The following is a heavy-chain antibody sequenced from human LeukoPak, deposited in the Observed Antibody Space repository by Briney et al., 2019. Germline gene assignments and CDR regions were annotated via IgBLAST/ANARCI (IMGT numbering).Heavy chain of an antibody. Sequence: GGSLRLSCAVSGFTFSSYAMSWVRQAPGKGLEWVSSISGSGGSTYYADSVKGRFTISRDNSKNTLFLQMNSLRAEDTAVYYCAKRAVPGNAFFDNWGQGTLVTVSS. CDR1: GFTFSSYA. CDR3: AKRAVPGNAFFDN. J-gene: IGHJ4*02. CDR2: ISGSGGST. D-gene: IGHD6-19*01. V-gene: IGHV3-23*01.